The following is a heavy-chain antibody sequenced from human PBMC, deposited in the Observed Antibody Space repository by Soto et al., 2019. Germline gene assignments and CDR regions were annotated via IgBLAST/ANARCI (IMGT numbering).Heavy chain of an antibody. CDR2: IIPIFGTA. J-gene: IGHJ4*02. Sequence: QVQLVQSGAEVKKPGSSVKVSCKASGGTFSSYASSWVRQAPGQGLEWMGGIIPIFGTANYAQKFQGRVTITADESTSTAYMELSSLRSEDTAVYYCAGTIAVAGTDRYYFDYWGQGTLVTVSS. D-gene: IGHD6-19*01. CDR1: GGTFSSYA. CDR3: AGTIAVAGTDRYYFDY. V-gene: IGHV1-69*01.